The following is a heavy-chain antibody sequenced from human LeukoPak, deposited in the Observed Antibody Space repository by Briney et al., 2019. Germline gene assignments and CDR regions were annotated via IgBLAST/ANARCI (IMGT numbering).Heavy chain of an antibody. CDR2: IGTGTDT. CDR1: GFIFSSFG. V-gene: IGHV3-13*01. D-gene: IGHD4/OR15-4a*01. Sequence: GRSLRLSCAASGFIFSSFGMHWVRQASGEGLEWVAHIGTGTDTHFSDSVKGRFTISRENARNSLYLHMNDLRPEDTAVYYCARDRRADYGVNDDAFDIWGHGTMVTVSS. CDR3: ARDRRADYGVNDDAFDI. J-gene: IGHJ3*02.